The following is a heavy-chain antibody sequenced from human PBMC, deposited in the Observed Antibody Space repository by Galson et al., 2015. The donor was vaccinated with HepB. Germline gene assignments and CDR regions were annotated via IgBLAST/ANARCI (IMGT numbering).Heavy chain of an antibody. CDR3: AKVAILGATPHYFDY. D-gene: IGHD3-16*01. Sequence: LRLSCAASGFTFTRYAISWVRQAPWKGLDWVSSISVSGDITYYGDSVKGRFTLSRDNSKNTVFLQMHTLRAEDTAVYYCAKVAILGATPHYFDYLGQGTLVTVSS. CDR1: GFTFTRYA. V-gene: IGHV3-23*01. J-gene: IGHJ4*02. CDR2: ISVSGDIT.